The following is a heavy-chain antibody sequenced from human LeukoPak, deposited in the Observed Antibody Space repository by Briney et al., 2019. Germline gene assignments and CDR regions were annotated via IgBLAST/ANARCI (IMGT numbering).Heavy chain of an antibody. CDR2: INPSGGST. CDR3: ARGGSLAAAPHRYYFDY. Sequence: ASVKVSCKASGYTFTSYYMHWVRQAPGQGLEWMRIINPSGGSTTYAQKFQGRVTMTRDTSTSTVYMELSSLRSEDTAVFYCARGGSLAAAPHRYYFDYWGQGTPVTVSS. CDR1: GYTFTSYY. D-gene: IGHD6-19*01. J-gene: IGHJ4*02. V-gene: IGHV1-46*01.